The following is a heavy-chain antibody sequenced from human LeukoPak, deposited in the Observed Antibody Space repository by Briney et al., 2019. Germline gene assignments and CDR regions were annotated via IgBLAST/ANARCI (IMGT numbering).Heavy chain of an antibody. CDR1: GGSFSGYY. J-gene: IGHJ5*02. D-gene: IGHD3-3*01. CDR2: INHSGST. V-gene: IGHV4-34*01. CDR3: ARMITIFGVVSSYNWFDP. Sequence: SETLSLTCAVYGGSFSGYYWSWIRQPPGKGLEWIGEINHSGSTNYNPSLKSRVTISVDTSKNQFSLKLSSVTAADTALYCCARMITIFGVVSSYNWFDPWGQGTLVTVSS.